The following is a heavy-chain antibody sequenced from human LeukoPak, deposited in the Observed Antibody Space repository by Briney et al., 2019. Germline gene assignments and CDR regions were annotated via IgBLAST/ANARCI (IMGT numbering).Heavy chain of an antibody. J-gene: IGHJ4*02. CDR2: IGYDGNNK. D-gene: IGHD6-19*01. Sequence: GGSLRLSCAASGFTFSSYGMHWVRQAPGKGLEWVAFIGYDGNNKYYPDSVKGRFTISRDISKNTLYLQMNSLRAEDTAVYYCAKDPSAVAGTAFDYWGQGTLVTVSS. CDR3: AKDPSAVAGTAFDY. V-gene: IGHV3-30*02. CDR1: GFTFSSYG.